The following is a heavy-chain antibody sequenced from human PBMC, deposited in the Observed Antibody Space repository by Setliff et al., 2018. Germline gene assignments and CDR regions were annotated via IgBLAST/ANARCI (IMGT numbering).Heavy chain of an antibody. D-gene: IGHD5-18*01. J-gene: IGHJ4*02. Sequence: PSETLSLTCTVSVDSISSSTYYWGWIRQPPGKGLEWIGSVYYSGTTKYNPSLGSRVTISVDASKNQFSLKLRSVTAADTAVYYCARLPPLHTPMALTFDYWGQGILVTVSS. V-gene: IGHV4-39*01. CDR2: VYYSGTT. CDR3: ARLPPLHTPMALTFDY. CDR1: VDSISSSTYY.